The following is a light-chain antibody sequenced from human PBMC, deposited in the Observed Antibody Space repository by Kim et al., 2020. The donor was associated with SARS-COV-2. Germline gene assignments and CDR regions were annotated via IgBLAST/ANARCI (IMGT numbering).Light chain of an antibody. CDR3: QAWDSSTGV. J-gene: IGLJ3*02. V-gene: IGLV3-1*01. Sequence: SVSPGQTASITCSGDKLGDKYVCWYQQKPGQSPVRVIYEDSRRPSGIPGRFLGSNSGNTATLTISGTQAMDEADYYCQAWDSSTGVFGGGTKLTVL. CDR2: EDS. CDR1: KLGDKY.